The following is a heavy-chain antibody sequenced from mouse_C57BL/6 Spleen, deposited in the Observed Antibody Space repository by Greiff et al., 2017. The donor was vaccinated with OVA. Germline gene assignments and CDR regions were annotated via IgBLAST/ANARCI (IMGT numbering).Heavy chain of an antibody. CDR1: GYTFTSYW. D-gene: IGHD1-1*01. CDR3: AKKGVTTVVAWDYAMDY. J-gene: IGHJ4*01. CDR2: IHPNSGST. V-gene: IGHV1-64*01. Sequence: VQLQQPGAELVKPGASVKLSCKASGYTFTSYWMHWVKQRPGQGLEWIGMIHPNSGSTNYNEKFKSKATLTVDKSSSTAYMQLSSLTSEDSAVYYCAKKGVTTVVAWDYAMDYWGQGTSVTVSS.